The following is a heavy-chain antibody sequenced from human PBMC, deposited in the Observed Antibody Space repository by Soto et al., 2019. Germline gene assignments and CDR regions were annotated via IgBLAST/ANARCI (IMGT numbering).Heavy chain of an antibody. D-gene: IGHD6-19*01. CDR2: IYYSGST. Sequence: SETLSLTCTVSGGSISSYYWSWIRQPPGKGLEWIGYIYYSGSTNYNPSLKSRVTISVDTSKNQFSLKLSSVTAADTAVYYCARSRGIAVAHVWFDPWGQGTLVTVSS. CDR1: GGSISSYY. J-gene: IGHJ5*02. CDR3: ARSRGIAVAHVWFDP. V-gene: IGHV4-59*01.